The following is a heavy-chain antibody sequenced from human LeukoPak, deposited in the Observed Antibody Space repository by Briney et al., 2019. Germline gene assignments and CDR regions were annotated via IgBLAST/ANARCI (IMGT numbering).Heavy chain of an antibody. CDR3: TKAPGEQYLVPTD. D-gene: IGHD2-2*01. J-gene: IGHJ4*02. Sequence: PGGSLRLSCAASGFTFSSHAMSWVRQAPGKGLEWVSNIRGSDDSTYYADSVKGRFTISRDNSKNTLYLQMNSLRADDTAVYYCTKAPGEQYLVPTDWGQGTLVTVSS. V-gene: IGHV3-23*01. CDR1: GFTFSSHA. CDR2: IRGSDDST.